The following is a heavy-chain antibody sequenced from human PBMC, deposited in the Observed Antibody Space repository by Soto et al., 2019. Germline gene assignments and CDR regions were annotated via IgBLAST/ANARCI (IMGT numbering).Heavy chain of an antibody. V-gene: IGHV1-18*01. CDR1: GYTFTSYG. Sequence: GASVKVSCKASGYTFTSYGISWVRQAPGQGLEWMGWISAYNGNTNYAQKLQGRVTMTTDTSTSTAYMELRSLRSDDTAVYYCARDYEADYGDPPGDYWGQGTLVTVSS. D-gene: IGHD4-17*01. CDR3: ARDYEADYGDPPGDY. J-gene: IGHJ4*02. CDR2: ISAYNGNT.